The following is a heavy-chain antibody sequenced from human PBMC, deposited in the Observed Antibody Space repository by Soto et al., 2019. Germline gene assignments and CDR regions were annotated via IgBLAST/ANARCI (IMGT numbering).Heavy chain of an antibody. D-gene: IGHD1-1*01. J-gene: IGHJ6*02. CDR2: VYNTGGT. CDR1: SGPSSSHN. Sequence: QVHLQQSGPGLVKPSETLSLTCTVSSGPSSSHNWGWIRQSPGRGLEWIGYVYNTGGTSYNPSLKGQVTISADTSANHISLTLSSVTAADTAIYYCVRQGIGNLHGLVDVWGQGTTVSVSS. CDR3: VRQGIGNLHGLVDV. V-gene: IGHV4-59*08.